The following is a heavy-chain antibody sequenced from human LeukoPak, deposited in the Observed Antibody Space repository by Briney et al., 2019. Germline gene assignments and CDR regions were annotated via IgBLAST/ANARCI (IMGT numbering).Heavy chain of an antibody. CDR1: GYTFTNYG. CDR3: ARVLHRLWRAAFDI. Sequence: ASVKVSCKTSGYTFTNYGISWVRQAPGQGLEWMGWISGYNGNTNYAQRLQGRVTMTTDTSTSTAYMELRSLRSDDTAVYYCARVLHRLWRAAFDIWGQGTMVTVSS. J-gene: IGHJ3*02. V-gene: IGHV1-18*01. CDR2: ISGYNGNT. D-gene: IGHD4/OR15-4a*01.